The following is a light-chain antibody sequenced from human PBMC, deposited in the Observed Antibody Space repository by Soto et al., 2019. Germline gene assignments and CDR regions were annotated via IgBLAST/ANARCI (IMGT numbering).Light chain of an antibody. CDR3: QQYTASPFT. Sequence: DVQMTQSPSTLSASVGDRVTITCRSSQPINSWWAWFQQKPGKAPQLLIHDASSLESGVPPRFSGIGFGTDFTLPIPILQPEDVSTYYCQQYTASPFTFGQGTKLAIK. CDR2: DAS. V-gene: IGKV1-5*01. J-gene: IGKJ2*01. CDR1: QPINSW.